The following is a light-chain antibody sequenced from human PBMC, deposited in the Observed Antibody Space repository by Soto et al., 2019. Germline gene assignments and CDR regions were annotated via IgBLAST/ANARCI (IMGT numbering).Light chain of an antibody. CDR3: QQYNNWPSWT. J-gene: IGKJ1*01. CDR2: GAS. Sequence: ETMMTQTPDTLSVSLGERATPSCRASQSVSSNLAWYQQKPGQAPRLLIYGASTRATGIPARFSGSGSGTEFTLTISSLQSEDFAVYYCQQYNNWPSWTFGQGTKVDIK. V-gene: IGKV3-15*01. CDR1: QSVSSN.